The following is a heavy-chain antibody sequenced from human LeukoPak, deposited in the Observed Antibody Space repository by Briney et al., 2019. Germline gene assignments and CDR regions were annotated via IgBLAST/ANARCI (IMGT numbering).Heavy chain of an antibody. CDR1: GYTFTSYD. CDR2: MNPNSGNT. V-gene: IGHV1-8*01. CDR3: ARANYYDSSGYYYDVAFDI. J-gene: IGHJ3*02. Sequence: ASVKVSCKASGYTFTSYDINWVRQATGQGLEWMGWMNPNSGNTGYAQKFQGRVTMTRNTSISTAYMELSSLRSEDTAMYYCARANYYDSSGYYYDVAFDIWGQGTMVTVSS. D-gene: IGHD3-22*01.